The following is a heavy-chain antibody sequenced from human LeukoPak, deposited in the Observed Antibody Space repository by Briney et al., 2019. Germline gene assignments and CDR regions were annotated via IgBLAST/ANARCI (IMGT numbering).Heavy chain of an antibody. CDR1: VGTFSSYA. Sequence: SVKVSCKASVGTFSSYAISWVRQAPRQGLEWMGGIIPIFGTANYAQKLQGRVTITADESTSTAYMELSSLRSEDTAVYYCARMWDYSAAYLDYWGQGTLVTVSS. D-gene: IGHD1-7*01. J-gene: IGHJ4*02. V-gene: IGHV1-69*13. CDR3: ARMWDYSAAYLDY. CDR2: IIPIFGTA.